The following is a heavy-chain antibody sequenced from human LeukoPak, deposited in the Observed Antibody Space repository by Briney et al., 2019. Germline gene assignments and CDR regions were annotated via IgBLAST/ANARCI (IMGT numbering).Heavy chain of an antibody. Sequence: GGSLRLSCEASGFTFSSYGMHWVRQAPGKGLEWVAVISYDGSNKYYADSVKGRFTISRDNSKNTLYLQMNSLRAEDTAVYYCAKVAVAGTDRGDYWGQGTLVTVSS. CDR2: ISYDGSNK. V-gene: IGHV3-30*18. CDR3: AKVAVAGTDRGDY. D-gene: IGHD6-19*01. CDR1: GFTFSSYG. J-gene: IGHJ4*02.